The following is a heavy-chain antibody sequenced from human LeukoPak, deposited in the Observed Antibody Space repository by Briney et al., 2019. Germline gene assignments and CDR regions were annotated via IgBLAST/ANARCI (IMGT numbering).Heavy chain of an antibody. Sequence: PSETLPLTCAVYGGSFSGYYWSWIRQPPGKGLEWIGEINHSGSTNYNPSLKSRVTISVDTSKNQFSLKLSSVTAADTAVYYCARVKIKGGITIFKEYHYMDVWGKGTTVTVSS. D-gene: IGHD3-3*01. CDR2: INHSGST. J-gene: IGHJ6*03. CDR1: GGSFSGYY. CDR3: ARVKIKGGITIFKEYHYMDV. V-gene: IGHV4-34*01.